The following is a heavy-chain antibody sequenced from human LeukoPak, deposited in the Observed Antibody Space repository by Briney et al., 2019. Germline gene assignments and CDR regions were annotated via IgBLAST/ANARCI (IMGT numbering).Heavy chain of an antibody. J-gene: IGHJ5*02. CDR2: IWYDGSNK. Sequence: GGSLRLSCAASGFTFSSYGMHWVRQAPGKGLEWVAVIWYDGSNKYYADSVKGRFTISRDNSKNTLYLRMNSLRAEDTAVYYCARDGFNWDNWFDPWGQGTLVTVSS. V-gene: IGHV3-33*01. D-gene: IGHD1-1*01. CDR1: GFTFSSYG. CDR3: ARDGFNWDNWFDP.